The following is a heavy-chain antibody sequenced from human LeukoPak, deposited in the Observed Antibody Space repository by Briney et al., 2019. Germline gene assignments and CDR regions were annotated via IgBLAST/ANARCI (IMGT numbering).Heavy chain of an antibody. D-gene: IGHD3-22*01. CDR3: ARHDSSGYYDY. CDR2: INPNSGGT. CDR1: GGTFSSYA. Sequence: ASVKVSCKASGGTFSSYAISWVRQAPGQGLEWMGWINPNSGGTNYAQKFQGRVTMTRDTSISTAYMELSRLRSDDTAVYYCARHDSSGYYDYWGQGTLVTVSS. V-gene: IGHV1-2*02. J-gene: IGHJ4*02.